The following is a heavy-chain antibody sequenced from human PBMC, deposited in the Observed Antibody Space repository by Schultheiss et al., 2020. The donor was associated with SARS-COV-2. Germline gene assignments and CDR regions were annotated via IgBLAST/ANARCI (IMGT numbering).Heavy chain of an antibody. CDR3: ARLYSSTTDY. Sequence: ASVKVSCKASGYTFTSYGISWVRQAPGQGLEWMGWISAYNGNTNYAQKFQGRVTMTRDTSISTAYMELSRLRSDDTAVYYCARLYSSTTDYWGQGTLVTVSS. CDR2: ISAYNGNT. J-gene: IGHJ4*02. V-gene: IGHV1-18*01. CDR1: GYTFTSYG. D-gene: IGHD6-13*01.